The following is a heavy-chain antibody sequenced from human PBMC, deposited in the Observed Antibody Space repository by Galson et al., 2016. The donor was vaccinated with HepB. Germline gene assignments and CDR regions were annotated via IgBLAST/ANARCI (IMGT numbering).Heavy chain of an antibody. CDR3: AEGYSSLRRFFDY. Sequence: SLRLSCAASGFSVSRNYIGWVRQAPGKGLEWVSLIYSAGSTYYADSVQGRFIISRDNSKNTLYLQMNSLRVEDTAVYYCAEGYSSLRRFFDYWGRGILVTVSS. CDR2: IYSAGST. V-gene: IGHV3-53*01. J-gene: IGHJ4*02. CDR1: GFSVSRNY. D-gene: IGHD1-26*01.